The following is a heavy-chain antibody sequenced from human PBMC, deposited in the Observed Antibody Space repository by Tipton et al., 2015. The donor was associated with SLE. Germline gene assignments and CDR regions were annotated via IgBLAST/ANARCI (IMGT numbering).Heavy chain of an antibody. CDR1: GFTFSSYA. V-gene: IGHV3-23*01. Sequence: SLRLSCAASGFTFSSYAMSWVRQASGKGLEWVSTISGSGGSTYYVDSVKGRFTISRDNSKNTLYLQMNSLRAEDTAVYYCAKVASSGYFPFDYWGQRTLVTVS. CDR3: AKVASSGYFPFDY. J-gene: IGHJ4*02. D-gene: IGHD3-22*01. CDR2: ISGSGGST.